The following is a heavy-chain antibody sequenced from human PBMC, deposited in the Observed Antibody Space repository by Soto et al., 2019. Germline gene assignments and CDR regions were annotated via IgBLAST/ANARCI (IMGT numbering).Heavy chain of an antibody. CDR1: GFTFSSYW. D-gene: IGHD3-3*01. CDR2: INSDGSST. CDR3: ARNPYYDFWSGYYFDFDY. V-gene: IGHV3-74*01. Sequence: GGSLRLCCAASGFTFSSYWMHWVRQAPGKGLVWVSHINSDGSSTSYADSVKGRLTISRDNAKNTLYLQMNSLRAEDTAVYYCARNPYYDFWSGYYFDFDYWGQGTLVTVSS. J-gene: IGHJ4*02.